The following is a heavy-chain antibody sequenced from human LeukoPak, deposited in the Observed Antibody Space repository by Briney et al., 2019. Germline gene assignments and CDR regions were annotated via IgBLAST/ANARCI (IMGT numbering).Heavy chain of an antibody. D-gene: IGHD5-12*01. CDR3: AIQRWLQLQLSY. V-gene: IGHV3-23*01. CDR1: GFTFNNYA. Sequence: GGSLRLSCAASGFTFNNYAMSWVRQAPGKGLEWVSAISGSGGSTYYADSVKGRFTISRDNSKNTLYLQMNSLRAEDTAVYYCAIQRWLQLQLSYWGQGTLVTVSS. J-gene: IGHJ4*02. CDR2: ISGSGGST.